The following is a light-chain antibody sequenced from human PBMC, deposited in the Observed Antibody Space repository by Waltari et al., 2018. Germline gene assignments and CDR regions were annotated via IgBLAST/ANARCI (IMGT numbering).Light chain of an antibody. J-gene: IGLJ1*01. CDR1: SSNIGIHL. CDR2: RNN. CDR3: ASWDDSLSEYV. Sequence: QSVLTQPPSASGVPGQRVTISCSVSSSNIGIHLICWYQHLPGTAPKLLSYRNNQRPSGVPDRFSGSKSGTSASLAISGLLSEDEADYYCASWDDSLSEYVFGTGTKVTVL. V-gene: IGLV1-47*01.